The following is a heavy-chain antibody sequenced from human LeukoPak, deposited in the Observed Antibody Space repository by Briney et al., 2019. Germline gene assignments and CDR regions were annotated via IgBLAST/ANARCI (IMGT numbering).Heavy chain of an antibody. Sequence: PSETLSLTCAVYGGSFSGYYWSWIRQPPGKGLEWIGEINHSGSTNYNPSLKSRVTISVDTSKNQFSLKLSSVTAADTAVYYCARGSRDIVVVVAATRRPFDPWGQGTLVTVSS. CDR2: INHSGST. CDR1: GGSFSGYY. D-gene: IGHD2-15*01. V-gene: IGHV4-34*01. CDR3: ARGSRDIVVVVAATRRPFDP. J-gene: IGHJ5*02.